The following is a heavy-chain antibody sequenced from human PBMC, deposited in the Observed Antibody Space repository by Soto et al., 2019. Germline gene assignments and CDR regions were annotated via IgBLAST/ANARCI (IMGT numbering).Heavy chain of an antibody. CDR2: INPRSGDT. D-gene: IGHD2-15*01. J-gene: IGHJ6*02. V-gene: IGHV1-46*01. CDR1: GYPFTTYF. CDR3: ARGGREVVGATPNFYGLDV. Sequence: QVQLVQSGAEVKKPGASVKLSCRPSGYPFTTYFLHWVRQAPGQGLEWMGIINPRSGDTDYTQKFQGRVNMARETSTATVYMDLSRLRSEDTAVYYCARGGREVVGATPNFYGLDVWGQGTTVTVSS.